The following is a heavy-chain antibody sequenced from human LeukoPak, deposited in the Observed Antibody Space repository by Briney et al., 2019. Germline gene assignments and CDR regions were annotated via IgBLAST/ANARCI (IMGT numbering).Heavy chain of an antibody. CDR3: ARDFFHGHCSGLTCFLLDS. CDR2: ISANNGNT. Sequence: ASVKVSCKAPGYTFTSYGISWVRQAPGQGLEWMGWISANNGNTNYAQKFQGRLTMTTDTSTNTAYMELRSLRPDDTAVYYCARDFFHGHCSGLTCFLLDSWGQGSLVTVSS. CDR1: GYTFTSYG. J-gene: IGHJ4*02. D-gene: IGHD2-15*01. V-gene: IGHV1-18*01.